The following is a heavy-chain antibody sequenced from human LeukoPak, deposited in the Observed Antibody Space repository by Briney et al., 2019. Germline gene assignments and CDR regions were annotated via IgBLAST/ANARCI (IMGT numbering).Heavy chain of an antibody. CDR1: GYTFAGYY. CDR3: ARDAVSIVGATRTNYYYYMDV. Sequence: ASVKVSCKASGYTFAGYYLQWVRQAPGQGLEWMGWINPNSGGTNYAQKFQGRVTMTRDTSISTAYMELSRLRSDDTAVYYCARDAVSIVGATRTNYYYYMDVWGKGTTVTVSS. D-gene: IGHD1-26*01. CDR2: INPNSGGT. J-gene: IGHJ6*03. V-gene: IGHV1-2*02.